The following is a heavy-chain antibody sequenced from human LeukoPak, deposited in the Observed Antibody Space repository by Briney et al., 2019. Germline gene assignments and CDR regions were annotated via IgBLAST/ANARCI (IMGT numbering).Heavy chain of an antibody. D-gene: IGHD4-23*01. CDR1: GFTFSSYA. Sequence: GGSLRLSCEASGFTFSSYAMSWVRQAPGKGLAWVSVISSSADSTYYADSVKGRFTISRDNSKNTLYLQMNNLRAEDTAVYYCAKPLAKYTYGGNFDYWGQGLLVTVSS. CDR3: AKPLAKYTYGGNFDY. J-gene: IGHJ4*02. V-gene: IGHV3-23*01. CDR2: ISSSADST.